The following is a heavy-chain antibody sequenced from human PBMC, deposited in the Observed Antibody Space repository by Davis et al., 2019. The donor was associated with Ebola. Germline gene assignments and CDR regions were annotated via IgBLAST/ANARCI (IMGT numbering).Heavy chain of an antibody. V-gene: IGHV4-34*01. CDR2: INHSGST. CDR3: ARVPTARGVYYYYGMDV. Sequence: SETLSLTCAVYGGSFSGYYWSWIRQPPGKGLDWLGEINHSGSTNYNPSLKSRVTISVDTSKNQFSLKLSSVTAADTAVYYCARVPTARGVYYYYGMDVWGQGTTVTVSS. CDR1: GGSFSGYY. J-gene: IGHJ6*02. D-gene: IGHD2-8*02.